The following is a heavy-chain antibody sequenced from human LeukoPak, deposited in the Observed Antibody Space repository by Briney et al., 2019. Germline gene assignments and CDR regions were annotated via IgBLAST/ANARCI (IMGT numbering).Heavy chain of an antibody. V-gene: IGHV1-2*02. CDR2: INPNSGGT. CDR3: ARERVVVPAAPWEPYYYYGMDV. CDR1: GYTFTGYY. J-gene: IGHJ6*02. D-gene: IGHD2-2*01. Sequence: GASVKVSCKASGYTFTGYYMHWVRQAPGQGLEWMGWINPNSGGTNYAQEFQGRVTMTRDTSISTAYMELSRLRSDDTVVYYCARERVVVPAAPWEPYYYYGMDVWGQGTTVTVSS.